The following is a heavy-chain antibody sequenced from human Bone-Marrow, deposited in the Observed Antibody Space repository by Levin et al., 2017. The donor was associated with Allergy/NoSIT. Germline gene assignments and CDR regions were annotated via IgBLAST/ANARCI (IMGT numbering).Heavy chain of an antibody. Sequence: ESLKISCAASGFPFSSYGMHWVRQGPGKGLEWIGYIYDTGTTTYNPPLKSRDTISADASKNQFSLRLTSVTAAVTAVYYCARRTYYPYYFDSWGQGTLFTVSP. J-gene: IGHJ4*02. CDR2: IYDTGTT. CDR1: GFPFSSYG. CDR3: ARRTYYPYYFDS. D-gene: IGHD1-26*01. V-gene: IGHV4-59*08.